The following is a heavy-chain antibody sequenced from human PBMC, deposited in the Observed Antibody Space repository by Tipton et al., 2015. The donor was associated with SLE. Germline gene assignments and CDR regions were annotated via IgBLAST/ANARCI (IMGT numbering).Heavy chain of an antibody. CDR2: IKQDGSEK. Sequence: SLRLSCAASGFTFDDYAMHWVRQAPGKGLEWVANIKQDGSEKYYVDSVKGRFTISRDNAKNSLYLQMNSLRAEDTAVYYCARDIETGIAAACPGYWGQGTLVTVSS. CDR1: GFTFDDYA. CDR3: ARDIETGIAAACPGY. J-gene: IGHJ4*02. D-gene: IGHD6-13*01. V-gene: IGHV3-7*01.